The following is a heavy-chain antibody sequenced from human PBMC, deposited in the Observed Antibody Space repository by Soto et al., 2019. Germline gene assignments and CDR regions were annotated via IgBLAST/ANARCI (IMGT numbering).Heavy chain of an antibody. CDR2: IVNSGGSK. J-gene: IGHJ4*02. CDR3: AKDLGGVDTANFDH. CDR1: GFIFSSYA. V-gene: IGHV3-23*01. Sequence: GGSLRLSCAASGFIFSSYAMSWVRQAPGKGLEWVSGIVNSGGSKYYADSVKGRFTISRDNARNKLFLQMNSLRVEDTATYYCAKDLGGVDTANFDHWGQGTLVTVSS. D-gene: IGHD5-18*01.